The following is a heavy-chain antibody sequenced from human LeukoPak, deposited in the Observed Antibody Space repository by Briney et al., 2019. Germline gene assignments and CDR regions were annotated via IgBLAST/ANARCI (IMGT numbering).Heavy chain of an antibody. CDR3: ARDRAYSYGPFDY. CDR1: EYTFTGYY. V-gene: IGHV1-2*02. Sequence: ASVKVSCKASEYTFTGYYMHWVRQAPGQGLEWMGWINPNSGGTNYAQKFQGRVTMTRETSISTAYMELSRLRSDDTAVYYCARDRAYSYGPFDYWGQGTLATVSS. D-gene: IGHD5-18*01. CDR2: INPNSGGT. J-gene: IGHJ4*02.